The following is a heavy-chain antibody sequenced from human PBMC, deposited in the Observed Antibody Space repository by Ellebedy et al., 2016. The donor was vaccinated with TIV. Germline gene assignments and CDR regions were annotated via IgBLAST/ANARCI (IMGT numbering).Heavy chain of an antibody. CDR3: ARGYYFDH. Sequence: MPSETLSLTFGVSGASFSGSDWNWIRQSPGKGLEWIGEFSHTGSNIYNPSLGGRITISVDTAKNQFSLTLKSVTAADTAVYYCARGYYFDHWGQGTLVIVSS. V-gene: IGHV4-34*01. CDR2: FSHTGSN. CDR1: GASFSGSD. J-gene: IGHJ4*02.